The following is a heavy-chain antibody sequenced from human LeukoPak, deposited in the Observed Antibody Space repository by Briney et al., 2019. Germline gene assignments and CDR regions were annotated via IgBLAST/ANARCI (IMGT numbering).Heavy chain of an antibody. CDR2: INHSGST. J-gene: IGHJ6*03. D-gene: IGHD3-10*01. CDR3: ARGGYYGSGSYYNSKRTYYIDV. Sequence: SETLSLTCAVYGGSFSGYYWSWIRQPPGKGLEWIGEINHSGSTNYNPSLKSRVTISVGTSKNQFSLKLSSVTAADTAVYYCARGGYYGSGSYYNSKRTYYIDVWGKGTTVTVSS. V-gene: IGHV4-34*01. CDR1: GGSFSGYY.